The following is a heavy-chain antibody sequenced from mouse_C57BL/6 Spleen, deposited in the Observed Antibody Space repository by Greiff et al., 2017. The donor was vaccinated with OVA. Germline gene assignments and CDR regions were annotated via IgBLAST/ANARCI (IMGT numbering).Heavy chain of an antibody. CDR1: GFTFSSYA. CDR2: ISSGGDYI. J-gene: IGHJ4*01. Sequence: EVMLVESGEGLVKPGGSLKLSCAASGFTFSSYAMSWVRQTPEKRLEWVAYISSGGDYIYYADTVKGRFTISRDNARNTLYLQMSSLKSEDTAMYYCTRVIYYYGSSYRGAMDYWGQGTSVTVSS. D-gene: IGHD1-1*01. V-gene: IGHV5-9-1*02. CDR3: TRVIYYYGSSYRGAMDY.